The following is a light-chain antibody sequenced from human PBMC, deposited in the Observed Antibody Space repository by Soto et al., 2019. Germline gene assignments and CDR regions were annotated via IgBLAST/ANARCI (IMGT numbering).Light chain of an antibody. CDR3: SSYTSSSTLGV. J-gene: IGLJ2*01. CDR2: EVT. Sequence: QSVLTQPASVSGSPGQSITISCTGTSSDVGTYNYVSWYQQHPGKAPKLMIYEVTSRPSGVSNRFSGSKSGNTASLTISGLQAEDEADYYCSSYTSSSTLGVFGGGTKVTVL. CDR1: SSDVGTYNY. V-gene: IGLV2-14*01.